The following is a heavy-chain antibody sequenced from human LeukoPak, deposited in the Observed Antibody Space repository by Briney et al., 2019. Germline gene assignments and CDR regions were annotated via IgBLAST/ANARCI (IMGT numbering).Heavy chain of an antibody. CDR3: ARDLRGYYGSGSYIGY. J-gene: IGHJ4*02. CDR2: INPSGGST. Sequence: ASEKVSCKASGYTFTSYYMHWVRQAPGQGLEWMGIINPSGGSTSYAQKFQGRVTMTRDTSTSTVYMELSSLRSEDTAVYYCARDLRGYYGSGSYIGYWGQGTLVTVSS. CDR1: GYTFTSYY. V-gene: IGHV1-46*01. D-gene: IGHD3-10*01.